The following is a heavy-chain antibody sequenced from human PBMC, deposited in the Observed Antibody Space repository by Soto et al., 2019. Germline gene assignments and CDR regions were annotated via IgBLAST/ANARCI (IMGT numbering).Heavy chain of an antibody. V-gene: IGHV1-2*02. CDR1: EYTFIDYY. CDR2: ISPKSGGT. D-gene: IGHD6-19*01. Sequence: QVQLVQSGAEVKKPGASVKVSCEASEYTFIDYYMHWVRQAPGQGFEWMGRISPKSGGTNYAQKFQGRFTMTWDTSLNTAYMELSSLMSEDTAVYYCARPPGYISDWYYFDLWGQGTLVTVSS. J-gene: IGHJ4*02. CDR3: ARPPGYISDWYYFDL.